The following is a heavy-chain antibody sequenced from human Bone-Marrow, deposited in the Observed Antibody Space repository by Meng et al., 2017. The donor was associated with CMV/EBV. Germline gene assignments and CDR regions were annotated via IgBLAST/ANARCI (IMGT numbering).Heavy chain of an antibody. CDR3: ARGGYGDYEYDY. CDR2: IYQSGST. Sequence: SETLSLTCTVSGYSISRGYYWGWIRQPPGKGLEWIGSIYQSGSTYYNPSLKSRVTISVDTSKNQISLKLRSVTAADTAVYYCARGGYGDYEYDYWGQGTLVTVSS. V-gene: IGHV4-38-2*02. CDR1: GYSISRGYY. J-gene: IGHJ4*02. D-gene: IGHD4-17*01.